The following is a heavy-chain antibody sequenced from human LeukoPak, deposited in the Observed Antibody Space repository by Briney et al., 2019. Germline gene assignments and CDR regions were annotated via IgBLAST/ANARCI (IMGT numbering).Heavy chain of an antibody. CDR1: GQRFTRYG. V-gene: IGHV5-51*01. Sequence: GESLNIPCQSSGQRFTRYGIGCVRQMPGKGLEWMGIIYPDDSDTRYSPSFQGQVTISADKSISTAYLQGSSLKASDSAMYYCARLHPVGGYCGSTNCCNWTDSWGQGTLVTVSS. D-gene: IGHD2-2*01. J-gene: IGHJ5*02. CDR2: IYPDDSDT. CDR3: ARLHPVGGYCGSTNCCNWTDS.